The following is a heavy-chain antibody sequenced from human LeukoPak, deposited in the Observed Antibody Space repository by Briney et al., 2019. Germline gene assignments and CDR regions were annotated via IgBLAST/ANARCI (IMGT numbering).Heavy chain of an antibody. CDR2: LYYSGST. CDR3: AKAGVRYSDSSALYAFDF. Sequence: SETLSLTCTVSGGSISSSSYFWGWIRQPPGKGLEWIGTLYYSGSTYYSASLKSRVTMSGDTSRNQFSLRLSSVNAADTAVYYCAKAGVRYSDSSALYAFDFWGPGTMVTVSS. J-gene: IGHJ3*01. V-gene: IGHV4-39*01. D-gene: IGHD3-22*01. CDR1: GGSISSSSYF.